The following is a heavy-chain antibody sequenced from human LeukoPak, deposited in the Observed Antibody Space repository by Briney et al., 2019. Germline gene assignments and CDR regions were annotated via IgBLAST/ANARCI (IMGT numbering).Heavy chain of an antibody. V-gene: IGHV3-30-3*01. CDR3: ARVAYYGSDSGYIDY. CDR1: GFTFSSYA. Sequence: GGSLRLSCAASGFTFSSYAMHWVRQAPGKGLEWVAVISYDGSNKYYADSVKGRFTISRDNSKNTLYLQMNSLRAEDTAVYYCARVAYYGSDSGYIDYWGQGTLVTVSS. J-gene: IGHJ4*02. D-gene: IGHD3-10*01. CDR2: ISYDGSNK.